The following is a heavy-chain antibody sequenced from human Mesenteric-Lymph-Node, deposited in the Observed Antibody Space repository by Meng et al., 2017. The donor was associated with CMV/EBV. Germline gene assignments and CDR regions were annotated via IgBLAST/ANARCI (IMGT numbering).Heavy chain of an antibody. CDR2: IYYSGST. D-gene: IGHD3-10*01. V-gene: IGHV4-39*02. CDR1: GGSISSSSYY. Sequence: SETLSLTCNVSGGSISSSSYYWGWIRQPPGKGLEWIGSIYYSGSTYYNPSLKSRVTISVDTSKNQFSLKLSSVTAADTAVYYCARDRITMVRGVYYYYGMDVWGQGTTVTVSS. CDR3: ARDRITMVRGVYYYYGMDV. J-gene: IGHJ6*02.